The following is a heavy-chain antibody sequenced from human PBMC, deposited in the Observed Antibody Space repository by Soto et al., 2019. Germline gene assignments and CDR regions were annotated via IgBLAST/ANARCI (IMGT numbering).Heavy chain of an antibody. CDR3: ARAPRNSWYAP. Sequence: ASVKVSCKASVGTFSSYIISWVRQAPGQGLEWMGWISAYNGNTNYAQKLQGRVTMTTDTSTSTAYMELRSLRSDDTAVYYCARAPRNSWYAPRGQGTLVTVSS. V-gene: IGHV1-18*01. CDR1: VGTFSSYI. CDR2: ISAYNGNT. J-gene: IGHJ5*02.